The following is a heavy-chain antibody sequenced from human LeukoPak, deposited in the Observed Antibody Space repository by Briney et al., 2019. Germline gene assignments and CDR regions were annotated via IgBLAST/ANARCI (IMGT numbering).Heavy chain of an antibody. CDR1: GYTFNTDY. V-gene: IGHV1-46*02. J-gene: IGHJ6*02. CDR2: IKSRGGST. D-gene: IGHD6-19*01. Sequence: ASVKVSCKASGYTFNTDYFHWVRQAPGQGLEWMGIIKSRGGSTTYAQKFQGRVTMTTDTSTSTVYMDLSSLTYEDTAVYYCARGRESSGFFSYYYGMDVWGQGTTVTVSS. CDR3: ARGRESSGFFSYYYGMDV.